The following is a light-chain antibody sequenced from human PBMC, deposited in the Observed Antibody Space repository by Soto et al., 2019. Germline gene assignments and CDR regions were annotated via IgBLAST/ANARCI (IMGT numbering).Light chain of an antibody. V-gene: IGKV1-39*01. CDR1: QSIKTY. CDR2: AAS. Sequence: DIQMTQSPSSLSAAVGDRFTITCRSSQSIKTYLNRYQQKPGKAPNLLIFAASRLQSWVPSRFCGSRSGTEFTLTISSLQPEDFATYYCQETYSTPPGTFGGGTKVDIK. J-gene: IGKJ4*02. CDR3: QETYSTPPGT.